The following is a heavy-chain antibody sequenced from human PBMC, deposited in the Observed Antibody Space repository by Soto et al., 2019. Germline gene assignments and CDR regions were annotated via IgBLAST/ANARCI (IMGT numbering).Heavy chain of an antibody. V-gene: IGHV1-18*01. J-gene: IGHJ4*02. CDR3: ARENRGYSYGDTGDY. CDR1: GYTFTSYG. CDR2: ISAYNGNT. D-gene: IGHD5-18*01. Sequence: ASVKVSCKASGYTFTSYGISWVRQAPGQGLEWMGWISAYNGNTNYAQKLQGRVTMTTDTSTSTAYMELRSLRSDDTAVYYCARENRGYSYGDTGDYWGQGTLVTVS.